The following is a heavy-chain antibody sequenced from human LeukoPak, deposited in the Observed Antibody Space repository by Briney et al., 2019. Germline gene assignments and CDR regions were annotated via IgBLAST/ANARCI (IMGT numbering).Heavy chain of an antibody. D-gene: IGHD5-18*01. J-gene: IGHJ4*02. V-gene: IGHV4-30-4*08. CDR2: IYYSGST. CDR3: ARGVTWIQLWPYFDY. Sequence: SETLSLTCAVYGGSLSNYYWSWIRQPPGKGLEWIGYIYYSGSTYYNPSLKSRVTISVDTSKNQFSLKLSSVTAADTAVYYCARGVTWIQLWPYFDYWGQGTLVTVSS. CDR1: GGSLSNYY.